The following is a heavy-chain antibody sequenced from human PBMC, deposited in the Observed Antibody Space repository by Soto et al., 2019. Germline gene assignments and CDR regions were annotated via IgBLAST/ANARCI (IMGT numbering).Heavy chain of an antibody. CDR3: AKGGDYYGPYDY. CDR2: ISWNSGSI. CDR1: GFTFDDYA. J-gene: IGHJ4*02. V-gene: IGHV3-9*01. D-gene: IGHD1-26*01. Sequence: EVQLVESGGGLVQPGRSLRLSCAASGFTFDDYAMHWVRQAPGKGLEWVSGISWNSGSIGYADSVKGRFTISRDNAKNSLYLQMNSLRAEDTALYYCAKGGDYYGPYDYWGQGTLVTVSS.